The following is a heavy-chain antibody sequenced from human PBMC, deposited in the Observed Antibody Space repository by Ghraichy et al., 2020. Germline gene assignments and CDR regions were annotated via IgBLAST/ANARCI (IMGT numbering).Heavy chain of an antibody. CDR1: GYTFTSYG. D-gene: IGHD3-22*01. J-gene: IGHJ3*02. Sequence: ASVKVSCKASGYTFTSYGISWVRQAPGQGLEWMGWISAYNGNTNYAQKLQGRVTMTTDTSTSTAYMELRSLRSDDTAVYYCARDRDPYYYDSSGYYHGVAFDIWGQGTMVTVSS. CDR2: ISAYNGNT. V-gene: IGHV1-18*01. CDR3: ARDRDPYYYDSSGYYHGVAFDI.